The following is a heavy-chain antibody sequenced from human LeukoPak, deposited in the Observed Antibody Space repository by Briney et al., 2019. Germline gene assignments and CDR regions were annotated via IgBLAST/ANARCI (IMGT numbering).Heavy chain of an antibody. D-gene: IGHD6-19*01. Sequence: ASVKASCKASGYTFTSYDINWVRQATGQGLEWMGWMNPNSGNTGYAQKFQGRVTMTRNTSISTAYMELSSLRSEDTAVYYCARILSSGWYGYYYYYGMDVWGQGTTVTVSS. CDR1: GYTFTSYD. CDR2: MNPNSGNT. CDR3: ARILSSGWYGYYYYYGMDV. J-gene: IGHJ6*02. V-gene: IGHV1-8*01.